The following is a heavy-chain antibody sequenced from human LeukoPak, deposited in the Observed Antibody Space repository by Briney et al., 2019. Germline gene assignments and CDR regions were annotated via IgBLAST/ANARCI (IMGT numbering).Heavy chain of an antibody. D-gene: IGHD1-7*01. V-gene: IGHV5-51*01. CDR2: IYPGDSDT. CDR3: ARLRISGTTNYYYYYGMDV. J-gene: IGHJ6*02. Sequence: GESLKISCQGSGYSFTIYWIGWVRQMPGKGLEWMGIIYPGDSDTRYSPSFQGQVTISADKSISTAYLQWSSLKASDTAMYYCARLRISGTTNYYYYYGMDVSGQGTTVTVSS. CDR1: GYSFTIYW.